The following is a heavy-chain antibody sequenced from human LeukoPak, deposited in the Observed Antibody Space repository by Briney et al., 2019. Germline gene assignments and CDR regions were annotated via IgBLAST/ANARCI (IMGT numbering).Heavy chain of an antibody. V-gene: IGHV3-23*01. CDR3: AKLLYDSLTGYFPDAFVI. D-gene: IGHD3-9*01. J-gene: IGHJ3*02. CDR2: ISGSGGST. Sequence: GGSLRLSCAASGFTFSSYAMSWVRQAPGKGLEWVSAISGSGGSTYYADSVKGRFTISRDNSKNTLYLQMNSLRAEDTAVYYCAKLLYDSLTGYFPDAFVIWGQGTIVTVSS. CDR1: GFTFSSYA.